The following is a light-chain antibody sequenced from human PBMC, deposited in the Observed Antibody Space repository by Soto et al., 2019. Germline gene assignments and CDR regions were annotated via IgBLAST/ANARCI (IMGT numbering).Light chain of an antibody. V-gene: IGLV1-40*01. CDR2: GNS. CDR3: QSYDNSLSGSYV. CDR1: DSSIGAGYD. J-gene: IGLJ1*01. Sequence: QSVLTQAPAVSGAPGQRVTISCTGSDSSIGAGYDVHWYQQLPGTPPKVLIYGNSNRPSGVPDRFSASKSGTSASLAITGLQAEDEADYYCQSYDNSLSGSYVFGSGTKVTVL.